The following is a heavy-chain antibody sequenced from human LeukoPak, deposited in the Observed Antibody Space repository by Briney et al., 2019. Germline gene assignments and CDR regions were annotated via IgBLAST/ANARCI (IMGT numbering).Heavy chain of an antibody. J-gene: IGHJ6*02. CDR2: IIPILGIA. V-gene: IGHV1-69*04. D-gene: IGHD3-3*01. CDR1: GGTFSSYA. Sequence: SVKVSCKASGGTFSSYAISWVRQAPGQGLEWMGRIIPILGIANYAQKFQGRVTITADKSTSTAYMELSSLRSEDTAVYYCARARDFWSGYLDYYYYGMDVWGQGTTVTVSS. CDR3: ARARDFWSGYLDYYYYGMDV.